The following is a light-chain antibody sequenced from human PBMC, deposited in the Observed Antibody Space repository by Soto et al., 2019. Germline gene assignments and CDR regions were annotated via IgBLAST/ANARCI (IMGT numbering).Light chain of an antibody. CDR3: QHYGNSPT. V-gene: IGKV3-20*01. J-gene: IGKJ1*01. CDR1: QSVSSGY. Sequence: EIVLTQSAGTLSLSPGDGATLSCRASQSVSSGYLAWYQQKPGQAPRLLIYGASRRATGIPDRFSGSGSGTDFTLSISRLEPEDFAVYWCQHYGNSPTFGQGTRWIS. CDR2: GAS.